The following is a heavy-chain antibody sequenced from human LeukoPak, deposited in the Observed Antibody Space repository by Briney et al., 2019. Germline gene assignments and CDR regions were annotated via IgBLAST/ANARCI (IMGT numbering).Heavy chain of an antibody. Sequence: SETLSLTCSVSGASIRDYYWTWIRQPPGKRLQWIGSISHSGSTKYNPSLNSRVSISIDTSSDQFSLKLRSVTAADTAVYYCAREPRYYRDSYYSYMDVWGKGTTVTVSS. CDR1: GASIRDYY. CDR3: AREPRYYRDSYYSYMDV. V-gene: IGHV4-59*01. CDR2: ISHSGST. D-gene: IGHD3-22*01. J-gene: IGHJ6*03.